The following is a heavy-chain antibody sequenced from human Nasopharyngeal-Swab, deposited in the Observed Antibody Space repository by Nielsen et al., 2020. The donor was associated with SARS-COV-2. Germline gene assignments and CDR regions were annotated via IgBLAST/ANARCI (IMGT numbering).Heavy chain of an antibody. CDR1: GFTFSSYA. D-gene: IGHD3-22*01. Sequence: GGSLRLSCSASGFTFSSYAMHWVRQAPGKGLEYVSAISSNGGSTYYADSVKGRFTISRDNSKNTLYLQMSSLRAEDTAVYYCVKDHRHSSGYYYYGMDVWGQGTTVTVSS. CDR2: ISSNGGST. V-gene: IGHV3-64D*06. J-gene: IGHJ6*02. CDR3: VKDHRHSSGYYYYGMDV.